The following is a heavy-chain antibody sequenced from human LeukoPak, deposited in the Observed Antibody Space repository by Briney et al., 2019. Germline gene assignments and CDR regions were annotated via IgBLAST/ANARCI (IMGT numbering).Heavy chain of an antibody. J-gene: IGHJ4*02. CDR1: GFTFTSSS. CDR3: AAAPLVAAAGRYFDY. CDR2: IVVGSGNT. V-gene: IGHV1-58*02. D-gene: IGHD6-13*01. Sequence: SVKVSCKASGFTFTSSSMQWVRQARGQRLEWIGWIVVGSGNTNYAQKFQERVTITRDMSTSTAYMELSSLRSEDTAVYYCAAAPLVAAAGRYFDYWGQGTLVTVSS.